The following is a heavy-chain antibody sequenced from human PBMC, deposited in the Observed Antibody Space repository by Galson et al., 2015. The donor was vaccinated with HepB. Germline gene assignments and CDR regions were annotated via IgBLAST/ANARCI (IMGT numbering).Heavy chain of an antibody. J-gene: IGHJ4*02. V-gene: IGHV3-30*04. CDR3: AKAWYGDYYFDY. D-gene: IGHD4-17*01. CDR1: GFTFSSYT. Sequence: SLRLSCAASGFTFSSYTMHWVRQAPGKGLEWVALISYDGSDKNYADSVKGRFTISRDNSKKTLYLQMNSLRVEDTAFYYCAKAWYGDYYFDYWGQGTLVTVSS. CDR2: ISYDGSDK.